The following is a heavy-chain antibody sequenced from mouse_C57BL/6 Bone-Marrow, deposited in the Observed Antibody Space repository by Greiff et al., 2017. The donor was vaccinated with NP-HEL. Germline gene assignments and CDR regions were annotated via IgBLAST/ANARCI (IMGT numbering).Heavy chain of an antibody. CDR3: ARAPYYSNYAWFAY. CDR2: ISYDGST. J-gene: IGHJ3*01. Sequence: EVQVVESGPGLVKPSQSLSLTCSVTGYSITSGYYWNWIRQFPGNKLEWMGYISYDGSTNYNPSLKNRISITRDTSKNQFFLKLNSVTTEDTATYYCARAPYYSNYAWFAYWGQGTLVTVSA. V-gene: IGHV3-6*01. CDR1: GYSITSGYY. D-gene: IGHD2-5*01.